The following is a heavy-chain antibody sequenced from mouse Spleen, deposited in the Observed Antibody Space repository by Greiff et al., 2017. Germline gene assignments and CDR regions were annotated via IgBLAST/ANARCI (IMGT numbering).Heavy chain of an antibody. CDR1: GYTFTSYW. CDR2: IDPSDSYT. CDR3: AGGYYGSSSWFAY. V-gene: IGHV1-59*01. J-gene: IGHJ3*01. D-gene: IGHD1-1*01. Sequence: QVQLQQPGAELVRPGTSVKLSCKASGYTFTSYWMHWVKQRPGQGLEWIGVIDPSDSYTNYNQKFKGKATLTVDTSSGTAYMQLSSLTSEDSAVYYCAGGYYGSSSWFAYWGQGTLVTVSA.